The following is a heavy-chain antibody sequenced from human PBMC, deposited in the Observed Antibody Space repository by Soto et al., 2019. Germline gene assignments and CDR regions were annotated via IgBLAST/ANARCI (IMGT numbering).Heavy chain of an antibody. D-gene: IGHD3-16*01. V-gene: IGHV3-48*02. CDR1: GFTFSDYG. CDR3: ARGDYYYYGLDV. Sequence: VGSLRLSCAASGFTFSDYGMNWVRQAPGKGLEWLSSISSSSSTMYYADSVKGRFTISRDDAKNSLYLQMNSLRDEDTAVYYCARGDYYYYGLDVWGQGTTLTVSS. CDR2: ISSSSSTM. J-gene: IGHJ6*02.